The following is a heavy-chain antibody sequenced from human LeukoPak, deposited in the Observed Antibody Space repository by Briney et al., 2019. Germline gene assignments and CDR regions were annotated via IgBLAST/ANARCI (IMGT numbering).Heavy chain of an antibody. Sequence: PSQTLSLTCTVSGGSISSGSYYWSWIRQPAGKGLEWIGRIYTTGSTNYNPSLKSRVTISVDTSKSKFSLKLSSVTAADTAVYYCARSARATVAFDIWGQGTMVTVSS. V-gene: IGHV4-61*02. J-gene: IGHJ3*02. D-gene: IGHD1-26*01. CDR2: IYTTGST. CDR3: ARSARATVAFDI. CDR1: GGSISSGSYY.